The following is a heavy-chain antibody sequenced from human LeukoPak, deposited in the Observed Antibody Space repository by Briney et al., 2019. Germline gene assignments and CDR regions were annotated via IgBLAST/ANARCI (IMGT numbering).Heavy chain of an antibody. Sequence: ASVKVSFKASGYTFTNDDINWVRQATGQGLEWMGWMNPNSGNTGYAQKFQGRVTMTRNTSINTAYMELSCLRSEDTAVYYCARAAVATRRGSWFDPWGQGTLVTVSS. J-gene: IGHJ5*02. CDR2: MNPNSGNT. CDR3: ARAAVATRRGSWFDP. V-gene: IGHV1-8*01. D-gene: IGHD5-12*01. CDR1: GYTFTNDD.